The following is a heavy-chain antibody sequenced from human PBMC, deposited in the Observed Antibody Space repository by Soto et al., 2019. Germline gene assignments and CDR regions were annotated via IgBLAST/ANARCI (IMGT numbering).Heavy chain of an antibody. CDR1: GFTFNSYG. D-gene: IGHD6-25*01. CDR3: AKDRRPNYYYGMDV. Sequence: GGSLRLSCAASGFTFNSYGMHWVRQAPGKGLEWVAVISYDGSNKYYADSVKGRFTISRDNSKNTLYLQMNSLRAEDTAVYYCAKDRRPNYYYGMDVWGQGTTVTVSS. CDR2: ISYDGSNK. J-gene: IGHJ6*02. V-gene: IGHV3-30*18.